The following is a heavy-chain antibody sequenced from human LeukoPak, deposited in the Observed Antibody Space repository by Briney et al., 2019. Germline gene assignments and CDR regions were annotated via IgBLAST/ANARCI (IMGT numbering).Heavy chain of an antibody. CDR1: GFTFSSYS. J-gene: IGHJ4*02. V-gene: IGHV3-48*02. CDR3: ARGPPGVRYYYDSSGHLLDY. D-gene: IGHD3-22*01. Sequence: GGSLRLSCAVSGFTFSSYSINWVRQTPGKGLEWVSYISNSSTTIYYADSVKGRFTISRDNAKNSLYLQMNSLRDEDTAVYYCARGPPGVRYYYDSSGHLLDYWGQGTPVTVSS. CDR2: ISNSSTTI.